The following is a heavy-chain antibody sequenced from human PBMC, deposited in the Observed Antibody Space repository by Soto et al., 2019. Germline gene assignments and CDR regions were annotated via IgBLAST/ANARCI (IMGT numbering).Heavy chain of an antibody. CDR3: ARGGPPRRIAAAGNWFDP. CDR1: GFTFSAYA. CDR2: ISSRSDTL. Sequence: PGGSLRLSCEGSGFTFSAYAMNWVRQAPGKGLEWVSYISSRSDTLYYADSVKGRFTISRDNAKNSLYLQMNSLRAEDTAVYYCARGGPPRRIAAAGNWFDPWGQGTLVTVSS. J-gene: IGHJ5*02. V-gene: IGHV3-48*04. D-gene: IGHD6-13*01.